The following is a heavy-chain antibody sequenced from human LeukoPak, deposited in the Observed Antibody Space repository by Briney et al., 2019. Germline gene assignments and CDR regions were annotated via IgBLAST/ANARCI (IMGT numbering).Heavy chain of an antibody. Sequence: GASVKVSCKASGYTFTSYGISWVRQAPGQGLEWMGWISAYNGNTNYAQKLQGRVTMTTDTSTSTAYMELRSLRSDDTAVYYCARDVGYSNYPYYYYYMDVWGKGTTVTVSS. D-gene: IGHD4-11*01. CDR3: ARDVGYSNYPYYYYYMDV. J-gene: IGHJ6*03. V-gene: IGHV1-18*01. CDR1: GYTFTSYG. CDR2: ISAYNGNT.